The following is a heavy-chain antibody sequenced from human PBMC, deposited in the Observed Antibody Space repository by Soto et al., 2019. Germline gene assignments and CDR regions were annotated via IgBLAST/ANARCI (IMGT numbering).Heavy chain of an antibody. D-gene: IGHD2-15*01. V-gene: IGHV3-23*01. Sequence: GGSLRLSCTASGFTFSNYAMSWVRQAPGKGLEWVSTFSSGGGGTYYADSVKGRFTISRDNSKNTLSLQMNSLRAEDTAVYYCTKANRYCSGANCFTFDYWGLGT. CDR3: TKANRYCSGANCFTFDY. CDR2: FSSGGGGT. J-gene: IGHJ4*02. CDR1: GFTFSNYA.